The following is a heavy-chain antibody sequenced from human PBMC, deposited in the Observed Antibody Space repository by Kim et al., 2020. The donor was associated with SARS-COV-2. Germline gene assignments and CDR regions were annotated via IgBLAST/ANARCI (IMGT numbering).Heavy chain of an antibody. Sequence: SETLSLTCTVSGGSISSYYWSWIRQPPGKGLEWIGYIYYSGSTNYNPSLKSRVTISVDTSKNQFSLKLSSVTAADTAVYYCAREPRPYDILTGYYYYYGMDFWGQGTTVTVSS. J-gene: IGHJ6*02. CDR3: AREPRPYDILTGYYYYYGMDF. CDR2: IYYSGST. D-gene: IGHD3-9*01. V-gene: IGHV4-59*01. CDR1: GGSISSYY.